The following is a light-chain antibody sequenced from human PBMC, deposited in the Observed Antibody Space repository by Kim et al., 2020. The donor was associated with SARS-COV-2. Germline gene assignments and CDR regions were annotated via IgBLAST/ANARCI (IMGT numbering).Light chain of an antibody. Sequence: EIVLTQSPGTLSLSPGERSNLSCRASQSVSSSYLAWYKQKPGQAPRLLIYGASSRATGIPDRFSGSGSGTDFTLTISRLEPEDIAVYYCQQYGSAPYNFGQGTKLEI. V-gene: IGKV3-20*01. CDR3: QQYGSAPYN. J-gene: IGKJ2*01. CDR1: QSVSSSY. CDR2: GAS.